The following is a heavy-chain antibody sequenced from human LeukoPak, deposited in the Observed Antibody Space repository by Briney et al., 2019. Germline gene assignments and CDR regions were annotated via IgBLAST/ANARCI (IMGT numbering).Heavy chain of an antibody. D-gene: IGHD2-2*01. J-gene: IGHJ4*02. Sequence: PGRSLRLSCAASGFTFDDYAMHWVRQAPGKGLEWVSGISWNSGSIGYADSVKGRFTISRDNAKNSLYLQMNSLRAEDTALYYCAKDIGVVPAAPDYWGQGTLVTVSS. CDR3: AKDIGVVPAAPDY. CDR1: GFTFDDYA. V-gene: IGHV3-9*01. CDR2: ISWNSGSI.